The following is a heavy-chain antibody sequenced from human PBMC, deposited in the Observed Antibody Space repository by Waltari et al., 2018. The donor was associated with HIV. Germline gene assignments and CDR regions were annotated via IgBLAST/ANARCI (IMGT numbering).Heavy chain of an antibody. CDR1: GGSFSGYY. CDR2: INHSGRS. Sequence: QVQLQQWGAGLLKPSETLSLTCAVYGGSFSGYYWSWIRQPPGKGLEWIGEINHSGRSNYNPSLKSRVTISVDTSKNQFALKLSSVTAADTALYYCARGKSYQISYDSNGFNYWGQGTLVTVSS. V-gene: IGHV4-34*01. J-gene: IGHJ4*02. D-gene: IGHD3-22*01. CDR3: ARGKSYQISYDSNGFNY.